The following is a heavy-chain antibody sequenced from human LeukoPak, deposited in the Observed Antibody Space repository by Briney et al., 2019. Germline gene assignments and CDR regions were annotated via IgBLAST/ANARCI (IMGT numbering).Heavy chain of an antibody. CDR3: ARGGADYYGSGSYVY. Sequence: SVKVSCKASGGTFSSYAISWVRQAPGQGLEWMGGIIPIFGTANYAQKFQGRVTITADESTSTAYMELSSLRSEDTAVYYCARGGADYYGSGSYVYWGQGTLVTVSS. CDR1: GGTFSSYA. CDR2: IIPIFGTA. J-gene: IGHJ4*02. V-gene: IGHV1-69*13. D-gene: IGHD3-10*01.